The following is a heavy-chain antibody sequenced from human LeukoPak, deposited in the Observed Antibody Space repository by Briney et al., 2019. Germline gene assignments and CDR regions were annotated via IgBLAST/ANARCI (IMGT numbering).Heavy chain of an antibody. CDR3: ARDRTRTGYSSGWYHDY. D-gene: IGHD6-19*01. J-gene: IGHJ4*02. CDR2: INPSSGGT. CDR1: GYTFTGYY. V-gene: IGHV1-2*02. Sequence: ASVKVSCKASGYTFTGYYMHWVRQAPGQGLEWMGWINPSSGGTNYAQKFQGRVTMTRDTSISTAYMELSRLRSDGTAVYYCARDRTRTGYSSGWYHDYWGQGTLVTVSS.